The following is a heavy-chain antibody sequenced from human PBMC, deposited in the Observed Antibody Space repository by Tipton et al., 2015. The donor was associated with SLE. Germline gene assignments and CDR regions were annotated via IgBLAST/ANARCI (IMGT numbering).Heavy chain of an antibody. V-gene: IGHV4-59*01. D-gene: IGHD2/OR15-2a*01. J-gene: IGHJ4*02. CDR3: ARDGRVAWVLPSY. CDR2: IYYNGST. CDR1: GGSFSGYY. Sequence: LRLSCAVYGGSFSGYYWSWIRQPPGKGLEWIGHIYYNGSTNYNPSLKSRVTMSVDTSTNQFSLKVNSLTAADTAVYYCARDGRVAWVLPSYWGQGMLVTVSS.